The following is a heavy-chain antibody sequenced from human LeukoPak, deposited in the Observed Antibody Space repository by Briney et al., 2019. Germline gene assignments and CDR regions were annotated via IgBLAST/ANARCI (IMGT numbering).Heavy chain of an antibody. CDR3: ARLPNQEYSSSVNWFDP. D-gene: IGHD6-13*01. CDR2: IYYSGST. CDR1: GGSISSSSYY. Sequence: SETLSLTCAVSGGSISSSSYYWGWIRQPPGKGLEWIGSIYYSGSTYYNPSLKSRVTISVDTSKNQFSLKLSSVTAADTAVYYCARLPNQEYSSSVNWFDPWGQGTLVTVSS. V-gene: IGHV4-39*01. J-gene: IGHJ5*02.